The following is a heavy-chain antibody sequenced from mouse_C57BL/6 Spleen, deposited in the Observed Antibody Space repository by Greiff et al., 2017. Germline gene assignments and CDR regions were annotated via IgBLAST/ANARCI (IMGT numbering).Heavy chain of an antibody. V-gene: IGHV5-9*04. J-gene: IGHJ4*01. CDR1: GFTFSSYT. Sequence: EVQRVESGGGLVKPGGSLKLSCAASGFTFSSYTMSWVRQTPEKRLEWVATISGGCGNTYYPDSVKGRFTISRDNAKNTLYLQMSSLRSEDTAVYYCANDYDEEDYAMDYWGQGTSVTVSS. CDR3: ANDYDEEDYAMDY. D-gene: IGHD2-4*01. CDR2: ISGGCGNT.